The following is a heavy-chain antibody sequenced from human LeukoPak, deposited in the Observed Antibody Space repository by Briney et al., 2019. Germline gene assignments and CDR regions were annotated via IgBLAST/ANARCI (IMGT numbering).Heavy chain of an antibody. Sequence: GGSLRLSCVASGFTFSSYWMAWVRRAPGKGLEWVANIKQDESEKNYVGSVKGRFTISRDNAQNSLFLTMNSLRVEDTAVYYCARDVAGSLDYWGQGTLVTVSS. CDR1: GFTFSSYW. D-gene: IGHD1-26*01. CDR2: IKQDESEK. CDR3: ARDVAGSLDY. J-gene: IGHJ4*02. V-gene: IGHV3-7*01.